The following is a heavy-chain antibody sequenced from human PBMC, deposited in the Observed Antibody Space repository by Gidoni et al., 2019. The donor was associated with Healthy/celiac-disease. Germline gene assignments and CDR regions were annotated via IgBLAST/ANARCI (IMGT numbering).Heavy chain of an antibody. D-gene: IGHD6-19*01. CDR2: IRSKANSYAT. CDR3: TRHQGIAVAGTAY. Sequence: EVQLVESGGGLVQPGGSLTLYCAASGFPFSGSAMHWVRQASGKGRECVGRIRSKANSYATAYAASVKGRFTISRDDSKNTAYLQMNSLKTEDTAVYYCTRHQGIAVAGTAYWGQGTLVTVSS. V-gene: IGHV3-73*01. CDR1: GFPFSGSA. J-gene: IGHJ4*02.